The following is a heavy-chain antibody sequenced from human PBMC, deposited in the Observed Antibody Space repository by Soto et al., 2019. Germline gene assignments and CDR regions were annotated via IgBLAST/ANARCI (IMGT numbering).Heavy chain of an antibody. CDR3: ARYDSGYDDSGYFDY. CDR2: IYHSGST. CDR1: GGSISSGGYS. J-gene: IGHJ4*02. Sequence: TLSLTCAVSGGSISSGGYSWSWIRQPPGKGLEWIGYIYHSGSTYYNPSLKSRVTISVDRSKNQFSLKLSSVTAADTAVYYCARYDSGYDDSGYFDYWGQGTLVTVSS. D-gene: IGHD5-12*01. V-gene: IGHV4-30-2*01.